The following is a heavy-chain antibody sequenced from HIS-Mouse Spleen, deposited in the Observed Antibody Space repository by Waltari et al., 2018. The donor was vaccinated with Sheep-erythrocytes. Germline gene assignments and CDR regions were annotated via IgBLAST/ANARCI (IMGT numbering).Heavy chain of an antibody. CDR3: AQTGATTPHFDY. V-gene: IGHV1-69*04. Sequence: QVQLVQSGAVVMKPGSSVKVSCKASGGTFTCCPHSRVRQAPGHGLEWMGRIIPILGIANYAKKFQGRVTIPADKSTSTAYMELSSLRSEDTAVYYCAQTGATTPHFDYWGQGTLVTVSS. CDR1: GGTFTCCP. J-gene: IGHJ4*02. CDR2: IIPILGIA. D-gene: IGHD1-26*01.